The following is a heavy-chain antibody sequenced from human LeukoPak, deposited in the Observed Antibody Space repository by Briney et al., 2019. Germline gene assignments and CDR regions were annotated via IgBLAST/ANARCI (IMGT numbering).Heavy chain of an antibody. CDR1: GFTFSSYS. CDR2: ISSSSSYI. V-gene: IGHV3-21*01. J-gene: IGHJ4*02. Sequence: GGSLRLSCAASGFTFSSYSMNWVRQAPGKGLEWVSSISSSSSYIYYADSVKGRFTISRDNAKNSLYLQMNSLRAEDTAVYYCARDKYYYDSSGYYDLDYWGQGTLVTVSS. D-gene: IGHD3-22*01. CDR3: ARDKYYYDSSGYYDLDY.